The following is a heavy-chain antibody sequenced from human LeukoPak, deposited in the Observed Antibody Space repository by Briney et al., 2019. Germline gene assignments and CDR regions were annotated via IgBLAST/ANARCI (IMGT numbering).Heavy chain of an antibody. V-gene: IGHV1-8*01. D-gene: IGHD6-13*01. Sequence: GASVKVSCKASGYPFTSYEINWVRQATGQGLEWMGWMSPNSGDTGYAQKFQGRITMARDTSTSTAYMEVSSLRSEDTAVYYCARWDSSSWFSFDYWGQGALVTVSS. J-gene: IGHJ4*02. CDR1: GYPFTSYE. CDR2: MSPNSGDT. CDR3: ARWDSSSWFSFDY.